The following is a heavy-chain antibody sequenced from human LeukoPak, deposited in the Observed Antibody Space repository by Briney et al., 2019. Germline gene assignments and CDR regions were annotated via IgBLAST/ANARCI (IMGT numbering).Heavy chain of an antibody. CDR2: INSDGSST. CDR1: GFTFSTYW. D-gene: IGHD7-27*01. CDR3: ARDTPQLGIDY. V-gene: IGHV3-74*01. J-gene: IGHJ4*02. Sequence: GGSLRLSCAASGFTFSTYWMHWVRHAPGKGLVWVSHINSDGSSTSYADSVKGRFTISRDNAKNTLYLQMNSLRDEDTAVYYCARDTPQLGIDYWGQGTLVTVSS.